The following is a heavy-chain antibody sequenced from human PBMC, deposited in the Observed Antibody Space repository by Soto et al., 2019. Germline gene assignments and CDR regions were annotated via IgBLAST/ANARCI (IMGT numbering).Heavy chain of an antibody. D-gene: IGHD1-26*01. J-gene: IGHJ6*02. Sequence: SETLSLTCTVSGGSISSYYWSWIRQPPGRGLEWIGYIYYSGSTNYNPSLKSRVTISVDTSKNQFSLKLSSVTAADTAVYYCARGVGIVGATTWYYGMDVWGQGTTVTVSS. CDR1: GGSISSYY. CDR3: ARGVGIVGATTWYYGMDV. CDR2: IYYSGST. V-gene: IGHV4-59*01.